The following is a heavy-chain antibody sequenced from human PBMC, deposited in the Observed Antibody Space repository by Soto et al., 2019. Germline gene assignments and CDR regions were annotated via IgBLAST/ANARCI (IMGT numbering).Heavy chain of an antibody. CDR3: ARAWYSGSYSAFDI. CDR2: INSDGSST. D-gene: IGHD1-26*01. Sequence: EVQLVESGGGLVQPGGSLRLSCAASGFTFSSYWMHWVRQAPGKGLVWVSRINSDGSSTSYADSVKGRFTISRDNAKNTLYLQMNRLRAEYTAVYYCARAWYSGSYSAFDIWGQGTMVTVSS. J-gene: IGHJ3*02. V-gene: IGHV3-74*01. CDR1: GFTFSSYW.